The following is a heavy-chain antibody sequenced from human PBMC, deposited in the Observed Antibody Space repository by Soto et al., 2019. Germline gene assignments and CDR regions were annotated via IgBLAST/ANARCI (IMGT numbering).Heavy chain of an antibody. J-gene: IGHJ4*02. CDR2: ISGSGGST. CDR3: AKEMAGLRYFDY. D-gene: IGHD2-15*01. CDR1: GLTFSSYA. V-gene: IGHV3-23*01. Sequence: RLPCVASGLTFSSYAMNWVRQAPGKGLEWVSVISGSGGSTYYANSAKGRFTISRDNSRNTLYLQMNSLRAEDTAVYYCAKEMAGLRYFDYWGQGTLVTVSS.